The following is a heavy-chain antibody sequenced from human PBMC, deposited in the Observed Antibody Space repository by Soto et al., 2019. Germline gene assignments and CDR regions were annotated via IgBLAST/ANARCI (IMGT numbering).Heavy chain of an antibody. CDR1: GFIFSGYN. CDR3: ARDRGTVTNDVGHDYGMDV. J-gene: IGHJ6*02. V-gene: IGHV3-48*02. D-gene: IGHD4-17*01. Sequence: EVQLVESGGALVQPGGSLRLSCAASGFIFSGYNMNWVRQAPGKGLEWVSYISSGSTTIYYADSVKGRFTISRDNAKNSLYLQMNSLRDGDTAVYHRARDRGTVTNDVGHDYGMDVWGQGTTVTVSS. CDR2: ISSGSTTI.